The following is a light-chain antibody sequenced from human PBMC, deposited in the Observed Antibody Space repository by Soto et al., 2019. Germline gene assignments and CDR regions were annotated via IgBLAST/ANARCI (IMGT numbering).Light chain of an antibody. CDR2: EVT. CDR1: SSDVGAYHF. Sequence: SVLTQPASVSGSPGQSITISCTGSSSDVGAYHFVSWYQHHPGKAPKLILYEVTARPSGVSSRFSGSKSGNTASLTISGLQADDEANYYCSSYTSSNTPYVVGTGTKGTVL. V-gene: IGLV2-14*01. CDR3: SSYTSSNTPYV. J-gene: IGLJ1*01.